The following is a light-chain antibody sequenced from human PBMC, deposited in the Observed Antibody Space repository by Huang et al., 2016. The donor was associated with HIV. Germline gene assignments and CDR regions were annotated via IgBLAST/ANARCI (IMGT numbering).Light chain of an antibody. J-gene: IGKJ1*01. CDR2: DAS. CDR3: QQYNSYPWT. CDR1: QRIGNF. V-gene: IGKV1-5*01. Sequence: DIQMTQSPSTLSASVGDRVTITCRASQRIGNFLAWYQQKPGKAPNLLIYDASSLESGVPSTFSGIGSGTEFTLTISSLQPDNFATYYCQQYNSYPWTFGQGTKVEIK.